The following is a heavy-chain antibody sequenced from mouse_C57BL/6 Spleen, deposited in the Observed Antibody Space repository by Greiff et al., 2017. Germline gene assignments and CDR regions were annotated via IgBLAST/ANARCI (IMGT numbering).Heavy chain of an antibody. V-gene: IGHV1-64*01. Sequence: VQLQQSGAELVKPGASVKLSCKASGYTFTSYWMHWVKQRPGQGLEWIGMIHPNSGSTNYNEKFKSKATLTVDKSSSTAYMQLSSLTSEDSAVYYCASITTVVARGYAMDYWGQGTSVTVSS. CDR3: ASITTVVARGYAMDY. CDR1: GYTFTSYW. J-gene: IGHJ4*01. CDR2: IHPNSGST. D-gene: IGHD1-1*01.